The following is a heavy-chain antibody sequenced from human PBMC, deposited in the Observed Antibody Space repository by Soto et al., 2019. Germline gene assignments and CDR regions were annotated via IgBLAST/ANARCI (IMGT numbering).Heavy chain of an antibody. V-gene: IGHV3-23*01. CDR3: AKDDDYEANGLDY. Sequence: GGSLRLSCAASGFTFSSYAMSWVRQAPGEGLEWVSAVSRSGGNTYYADSVKGRFTISRDNSKNTLYLQMNSLRAEDTAVYYCAKDDDYEANGLDYWGQGTLVTVSS. J-gene: IGHJ4*02. CDR2: VSRSGGNT. D-gene: IGHD4-17*01. CDR1: GFTFSSYA.